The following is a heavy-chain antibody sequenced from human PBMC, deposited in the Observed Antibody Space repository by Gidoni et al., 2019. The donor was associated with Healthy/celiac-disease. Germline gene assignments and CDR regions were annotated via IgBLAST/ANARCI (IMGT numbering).Heavy chain of an antibody. CDR1: GFTFSSYA. D-gene: IGHD3-3*01. V-gene: IGHV3-23*01. J-gene: IGHJ4*02. CDR3: AKVGGYDFWSGVYYFDY. CDR2: ISGSGGST. Sequence: EVQLLESGGGLVQPGGSLRLSCAASGFTFSSYAMSWVRQAPGKGLEWVSAISGSGGSTYYADSVKGRFTISRDNSKNTLYLQMNSLRAEDTAVYYCAKVGGYDFWSGVYYFDYWGQGTLVTVSS.